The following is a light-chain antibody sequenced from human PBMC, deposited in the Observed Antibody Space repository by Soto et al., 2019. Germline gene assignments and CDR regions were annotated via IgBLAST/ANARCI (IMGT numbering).Light chain of an antibody. CDR2: DVN. Sequence: QSVLTQAPSASGSPGQSVSISCAGTSNDVGRFNYVSWYQRHPGKAPKLIIYDVNKRPSGVPDRFSVSKSGNTAPLTVSGFQAEDEADYFSRSVVHGTSNVFGTGTKVT. CDR3: RSVVHGTSNV. CDR1: SNDVGRFNY. J-gene: IGLJ1*01. V-gene: IGLV2-8*01.